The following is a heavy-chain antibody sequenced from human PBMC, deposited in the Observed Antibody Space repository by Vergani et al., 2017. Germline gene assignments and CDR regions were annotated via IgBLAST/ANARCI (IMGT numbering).Heavy chain of an antibody. Sequence: QVQLVQSGAEVKKPGSSVKVSCKASGGTFSSYAISWVRQAPGQGLEWMGGIIPIFGTANYAQKFQGRVTITADESTSTAYMELSSLRSEDTAVYYCARLISDGDYYYYYGMDVWGQGTTVTVSS. D-gene: IGHD4-17*01. CDR3: ARLISDGDYYYYYGMDV. V-gene: IGHV1-69*01. CDR2: IIPIFGTA. CDR1: GGTFSSYA. J-gene: IGHJ6*02.